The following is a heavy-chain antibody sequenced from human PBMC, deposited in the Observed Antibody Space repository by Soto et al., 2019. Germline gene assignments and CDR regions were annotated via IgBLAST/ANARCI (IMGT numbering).Heavy chain of an antibody. Sequence: HLQLQESGPGLVKPSETLSLTCTGSGGSISSGSYYWGWLRQPPGKGLEWIGTIYYTGSNYYNPFLKSRVPISVDTSKNQFSLKGRSGTAAETAVYFCKRMLRFWEAVDYWGQGTLVTVSS. D-gene: IGHD3-16*01. J-gene: IGHJ4*02. CDR2: IYYTGSN. CDR3: KRMLRFWEAVDY. CDR1: GGSISSGSYY. V-gene: IGHV4-39*01.